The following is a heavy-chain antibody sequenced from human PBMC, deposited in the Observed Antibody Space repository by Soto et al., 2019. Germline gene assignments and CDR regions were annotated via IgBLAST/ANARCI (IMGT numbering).Heavy chain of an antibody. J-gene: IGHJ4*02. Sequence: QVQLVESGGGVVQPGRSLRLSCAASGFTFSSYGMHWVRQAPGKGLEWVAVIWSDGSNKYYADSVKGRFTISRDNSKNTLYLQMNRLRAEDTAVYYCARDYYDSSGYYPLWGQGTLVTVSS. CDR1: GFTFSSYG. CDR3: ARDYYDSSGYYPL. CDR2: IWSDGSNK. D-gene: IGHD3-22*01. V-gene: IGHV3-33*01.